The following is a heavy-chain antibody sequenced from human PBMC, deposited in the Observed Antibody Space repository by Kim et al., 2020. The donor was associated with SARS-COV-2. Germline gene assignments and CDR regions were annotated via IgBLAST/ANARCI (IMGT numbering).Heavy chain of an antibody. J-gene: IGHJ4*02. D-gene: IGHD6-19*01. V-gene: IGHV1-3*01. Sequence: ASVKVSCKASGYTFTSYAMHWVRQAPGQRLEWMGWINAGNGNTKYSQKFQGRVTITRDTSASTAYMELSSLRSEDTAVYYCARVVYSSGWYSMYYFDYWGQGTLVTVSS. CDR3: ARVVYSSGWYSMYYFDY. CDR1: GYTFTSYA. CDR2: INAGNGNT.